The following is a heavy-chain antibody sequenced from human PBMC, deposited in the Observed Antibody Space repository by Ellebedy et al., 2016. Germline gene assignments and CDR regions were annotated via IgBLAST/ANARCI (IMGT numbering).Heavy chain of an antibody. D-gene: IGHD3-10*01. J-gene: IGHJ6*02. V-gene: IGHV3-11*05. Sequence: GGSLRLXXTAFGFTFTSHAMSWVRQAPGKGLEWVSYTSNNGLDTSYVDSVKGRFTMSRDNGKNSVYLQMDSLRAEDTAVYYCARDRSRYYGSGSPYYGMDVWGQGTTVIVSS. CDR3: ARDRSRYYGSGSPYYGMDV. CDR2: TSNNGLDT. CDR1: GFTFTSHA.